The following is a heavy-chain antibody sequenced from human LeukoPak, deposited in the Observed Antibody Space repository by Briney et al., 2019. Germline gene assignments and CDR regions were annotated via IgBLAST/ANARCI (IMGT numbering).Heavy chain of an antibody. CDR2: INHSGST. CDR1: GGSFSGYY. J-gene: IGHJ5*02. V-gene: IGHV4-34*01. CDR3: ARHRIAAAGKSWFDP. D-gene: IGHD6-13*01. Sequence: PSETLSLTCAVYGGSFSGYYWIWIRQPPGKGLEWIGEINHSGSTNYNPSLKSRVTISVDTSKNQFSLKLSSVTAADTAVYYCARHRIAAAGKSWFDPWGQGTLVTVSS.